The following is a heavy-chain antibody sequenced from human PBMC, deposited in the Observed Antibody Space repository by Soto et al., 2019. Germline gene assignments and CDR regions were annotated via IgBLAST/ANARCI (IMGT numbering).Heavy chain of an antibody. CDR3: AKDKMYNWNYFFEY. D-gene: IGHD1-7*01. J-gene: IGHJ4*02. CDR1: GFIFSSYA. CDR2: ISGSASST. Sequence: GGFLRLSCAASGFIFSSYAISWVRQAPGKGLEWVSGISGSASSTNYADSVKGRFTISRDNSKNMVYLQMNSLRDEDTAVYYCAKDKMYNWNYFFEYWGQGTLVPVSS. V-gene: IGHV3-23*01.